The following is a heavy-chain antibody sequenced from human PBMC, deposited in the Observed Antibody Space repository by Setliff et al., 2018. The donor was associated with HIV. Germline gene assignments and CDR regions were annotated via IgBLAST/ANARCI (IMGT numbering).Heavy chain of an antibody. V-gene: IGHV1-3*04. CDR1: GYIFTMYT. CDR3: AREPAGSGSGSFGF. D-gene: IGHD3-10*01. CDR2: INTVNGNT. Sequence: GASVKVSCKASGYIFTMYTMYRVRQAPGQRLEWMGRINTVNGNTKYSQNFQGRVTITRDTSANTANMELSSLRSEDTAVYYCAREPAGSGSGSFGFWGQGTLVTVSS. J-gene: IGHJ4*02.